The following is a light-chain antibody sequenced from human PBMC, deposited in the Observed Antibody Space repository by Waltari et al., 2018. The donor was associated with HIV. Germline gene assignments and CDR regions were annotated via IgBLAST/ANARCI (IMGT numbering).Light chain of an antibody. V-gene: IGLV2-11*01. CDR2: DVT. CDR1: GSDVGNFNF. Sequence: QSALTQPHSVSGSPGQSVTISCTRTGSDVGNFNFVSWYQHLPAKAPKLLIYDVTKRPSGVPDRFSGSKSGDTASLTISGLQAEDEADYYCCTYAAKYVLFGGGTNLTVL. CDR3: CTYAAKYVL. J-gene: IGLJ2*01.